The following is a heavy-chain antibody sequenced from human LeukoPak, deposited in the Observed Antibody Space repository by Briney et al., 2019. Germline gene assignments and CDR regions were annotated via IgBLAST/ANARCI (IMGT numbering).Heavy chain of an antibody. CDR3: ARLAVVAATPWWFDP. Sequence: SEPLSLTCTVSGGSNSSSSYYWGWIRQPPGKGLEWIGSIYYSGSTYYNPSLKSRVTISVDTSKHQFSLKLSSVTAADTAVYYCARLAVVAATPWWFDPWGQGTLVTVSS. CDR2: IYYSGST. CDR1: GGSNSSSSYY. D-gene: IGHD2-15*01. V-gene: IGHV4-39*01. J-gene: IGHJ5*02.